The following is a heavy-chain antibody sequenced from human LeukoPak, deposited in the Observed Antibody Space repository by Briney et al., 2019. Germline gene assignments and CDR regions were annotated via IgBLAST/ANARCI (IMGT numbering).Heavy chain of an antibody. Sequence: PSETLSLTCTVSGGSISSYYWSWIRQPAGKALEWIGRIYTSGSTNYNPSLKSRVTMSVDTSKNQFSLKLSSVTAADTAVYYCARDQGSSSWYTNWFDPWGQGTLVTVSS. J-gene: IGHJ5*02. V-gene: IGHV4-4*07. CDR2: IYTSGST. CDR3: ARDQGSSSWYTNWFDP. D-gene: IGHD6-13*01. CDR1: GGSISSYY.